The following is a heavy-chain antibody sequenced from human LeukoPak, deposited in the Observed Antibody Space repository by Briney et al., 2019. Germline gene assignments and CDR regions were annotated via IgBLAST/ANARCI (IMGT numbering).Heavy chain of an antibody. Sequence: SVKVSCKASGGTFSSYAISWVRQAPGRGLEWMGRIIPILGIANYAQKFQGRVTITADKSTSTAYMELSSLRSEDTAVYYCARDSDSGLDPWGQGTLVTVSS. V-gene: IGHV1-69*04. D-gene: IGHD2-15*01. J-gene: IGHJ5*02. CDR3: ARDSDSGLDP. CDR1: GGTFSSYA. CDR2: IIPILGIA.